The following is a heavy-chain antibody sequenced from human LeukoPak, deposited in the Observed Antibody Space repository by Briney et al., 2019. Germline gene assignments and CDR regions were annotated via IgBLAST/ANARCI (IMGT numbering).Heavy chain of an antibody. V-gene: IGHV3-30*02. Sequence: GGSLRLSCAASGFTFSSYSMNWVRQAPGKGLEWVAFIRYDGSNKYYADSVKGRFTVSRDNSKNTLYLQMKSLRAEDTAVYYCAKGGGYEAQYYYYYLDVWGKGTTVTISS. CDR1: GFTFSSYS. D-gene: IGHD5-12*01. CDR2: IRYDGSNK. CDR3: AKGGGYEAQYYYYYLDV. J-gene: IGHJ6*03.